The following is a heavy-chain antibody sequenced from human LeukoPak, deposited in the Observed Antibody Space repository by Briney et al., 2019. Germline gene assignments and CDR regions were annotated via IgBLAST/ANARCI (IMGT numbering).Heavy chain of an antibody. V-gene: IGHV1-46*01. CDR1: GYSFTNFY. CDR2: VNPSGGST. CDR3: ARDAF. D-gene: IGHD3-3*02. J-gene: IGHJ4*02. Sequence: GASVKVSCNTSGYSFTNFYIHWVRQAPGQGHEWMGMVNPSGGSTISAQRFQDRVNMTTDTSTRTVYMEMTGLTSDDTGIYYCARDAFWGQGTQVTVSS.